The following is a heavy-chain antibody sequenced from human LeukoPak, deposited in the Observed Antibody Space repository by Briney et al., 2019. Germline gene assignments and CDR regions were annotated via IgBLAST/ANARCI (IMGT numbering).Heavy chain of an antibody. Sequence: PGGSLRLSCAASGFTFSSYGMHWVRRAPGKGLEWVAVIWYDGSNEYYADSVKGRFTISRDNSKNTLYLQMNSLRAEDTAVYYCARDRSELYGGGYFDYWGQGTLVTVSS. CDR1: GFTFSSYG. D-gene: IGHD3-16*01. CDR3: ARDRSELYGGGYFDY. J-gene: IGHJ4*02. V-gene: IGHV3-33*08. CDR2: IWYDGSNE.